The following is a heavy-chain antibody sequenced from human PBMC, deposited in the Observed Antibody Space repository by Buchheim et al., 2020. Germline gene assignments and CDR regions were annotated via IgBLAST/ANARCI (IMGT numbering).Heavy chain of an antibody. CDR2: INHSGST. J-gene: IGHJ4*02. CDR1: GGSFSGYY. D-gene: IGHD2-15*01. CDR3: ARGHSAVHSEYYFDY. V-gene: IGHV4-34*01. Sequence: QVQLQQWGAGLLKPSETLSLTCAVYGGSFSGYYWSWIRQPPGKGLEWIGEINHSGSTNYNPSLKSRVTISVDTSKNQFSLKLSSVTAADTAVYYCARGHSAVHSEYYFDYWGQGTL.